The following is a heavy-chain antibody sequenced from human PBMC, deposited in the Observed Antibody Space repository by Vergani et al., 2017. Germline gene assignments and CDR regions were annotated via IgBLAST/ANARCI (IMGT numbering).Heavy chain of an antibody. CDR2: ISGSGGST. Sequence: EVQLLESGGGLVQPGGSLRLSCAASGFTFSSYAMSWVRQAPGKGLGWVSAISGSGGSTYYADSVKGRFTISRDNSKNTLYLQMNSLRAEDTAVYYCASDSSGYRDAFDIWGQGTMVTVSS. D-gene: IGHD3-22*01. J-gene: IGHJ3*02. CDR3: ASDSSGYRDAFDI. V-gene: IGHV3-23*01. CDR1: GFTFSSYA.